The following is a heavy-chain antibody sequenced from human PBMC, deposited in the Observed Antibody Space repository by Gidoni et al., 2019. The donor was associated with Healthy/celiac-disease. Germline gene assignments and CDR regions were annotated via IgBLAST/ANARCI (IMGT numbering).Heavy chain of an antibody. CDR1: GGSISSGSYY. Sequence: QVQLQESGPGLVKPSQTLSLTCPVSGGSISSGSYYWSWIRQPAGKGLEWIGRIYTSGSTNYNPSLKSRVTISVDTSKNQFSLKLSSVTAADTTVYYCAGRPPMEGAFDIWGQGTMVTVSS. V-gene: IGHV4-61*02. CDR2: IYTSGST. CDR3: AGRPPMEGAFDI. J-gene: IGHJ3*02. D-gene: IGHD3-10*01.